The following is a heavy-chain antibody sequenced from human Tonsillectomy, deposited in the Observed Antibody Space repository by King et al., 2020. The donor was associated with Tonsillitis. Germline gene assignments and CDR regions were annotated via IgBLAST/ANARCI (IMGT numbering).Heavy chain of an antibody. J-gene: IGHJ6*02. D-gene: IGHD3-10*01. V-gene: IGHV3-30*18. CDR2: ISYDGRNK. Sequence: VQLVESGGGVVQPGRSLRLSCAASGFTFSSYCMHWFRQAPGKGLEWVAVISYDGRNKDYADSVKGRFTISRDNYNNTLYLQMNSLRAADTAVYYCAKDLGRGYYYYGMDVWGQGTTVTVSS. CDR3: AKDLGRGYYYYGMDV. CDR1: GFTFSSYC.